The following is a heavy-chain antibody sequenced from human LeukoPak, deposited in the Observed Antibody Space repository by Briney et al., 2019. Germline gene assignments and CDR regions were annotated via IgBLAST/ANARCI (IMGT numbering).Heavy chain of an antibody. V-gene: IGHV4-34*01. D-gene: IGHD5-24*01. CDR1: GGSFSGYH. Sequence: SETLSLTCAVYGGSFSGYHWSWIRQPPGKGLEWIGEINHSGSTNYNPSLKSRVTISVDTSKNQFSLKLSSVTAADTAVYYCARHVERSGMNWFDPWGQGTLVTVSS. CDR2: INHSGST. J-gene: IGHJ5*02. CDR3: ARHVERSGMNWFDP.